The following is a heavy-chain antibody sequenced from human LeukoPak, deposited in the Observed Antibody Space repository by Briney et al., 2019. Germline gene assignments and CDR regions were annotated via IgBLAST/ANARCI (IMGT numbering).Heavy chain of an antibody. V-gene: IGHV4-38-2*01. Sequence: SETLSLTCAVSGYSISSGYYWGWIRQPPGKGLKWIGSINHSGSTYYNPSLKSRVTISIYTSKNQFSLKLSSVTAADTAVYYCARQFGVEIWGQGTMVTVSS. J-gene: IGHJ3*02. CDR2: INHSGST. CDR3: ARQFGVEI. D-gene: IGHD1-1*01. CDR1: GYSISSGYY.